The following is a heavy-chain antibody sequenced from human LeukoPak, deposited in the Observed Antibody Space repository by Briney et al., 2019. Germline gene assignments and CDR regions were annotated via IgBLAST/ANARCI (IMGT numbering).Heavy chain of an antibody. Sequence: GGSLRLSCAASGVTVGNNYMNWVRQAPGKGLEWVSLIYSGGSTHYTDSVKGRFTISRDNSKNTLYLQMNSLRVDDTAVYYCARDPPAVAANTYGWGQGTLVTVSS. D-gene: IGHD6-6*01. V-gene: IGHV3-66*01. CDR2: IYSGGST. CDR3: ARDPPAVAANTYG. CDR1: GVTVGNNY. J-gene: IGHJ4*02.